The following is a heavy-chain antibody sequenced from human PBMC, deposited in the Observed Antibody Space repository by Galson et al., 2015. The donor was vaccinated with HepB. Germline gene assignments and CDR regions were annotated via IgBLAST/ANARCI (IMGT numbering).Heavy chain of an antibody. D-gene: IGHD3-10*01. CDR1: GFTVSSNY. CDR2: IYSGGST. Sequence: SLRLSCAASGFTVSSNYMSWVRQAPGKGLEWVSVIYSGGSTYYADSVKGRFTISRDNSKNTLYLQMNSLRAEDTAVYYCARDSVYYYGSGSYGDDWGQGTLVTVSS. J-gene: IGHJ4*02. V-gene: IGHV3-66*01. CDR3: ARDSVYYYGSGSYGDD.